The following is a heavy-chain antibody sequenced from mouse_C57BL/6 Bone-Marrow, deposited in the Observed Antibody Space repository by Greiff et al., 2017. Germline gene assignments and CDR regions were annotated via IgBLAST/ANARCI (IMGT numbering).Heavy chain of an antibody. J-gene: IGHJ3*01. D-gene: IGHD4-1*01. CDR2: ISDGGSYT. CDR3: ARDWDVAY. CDR1: GFTFSSYA. Sequence: EVHLVESGGGLVKPGGSLKLSCAASGFTFSSYAMSWVRQTPEKRLEWVATISDGGSYTYYPDNVKGRFTITRDNAKNNLYLQMGHLKSEDTAMYYCARDWDVAYWGQGTLVTVSA. V-gene: IGHV5-4*01.